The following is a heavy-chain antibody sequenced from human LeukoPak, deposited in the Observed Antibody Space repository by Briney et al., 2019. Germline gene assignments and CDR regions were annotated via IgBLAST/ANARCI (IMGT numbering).Heavy chain of an antibody. CDR1: GYTFTSYG. V-gene: IGHV1-18*01. CDR2: ISAYNGNT. Sequence: ASVKVSCKASGYTFTSYGISWVRQAPGQGLEWMGWISAYNGNTNYAQKLQGRVTMTTDTSTSTAHMELRSLRSDDTAVYYCATADVDAAIVPNYYYYMDVWGEGTTVTVSS. CDR3: ATADVDAAIVPNYYYYMDV. D-gene: IGHD5-18*01. J-gene: IGHJ6*03.